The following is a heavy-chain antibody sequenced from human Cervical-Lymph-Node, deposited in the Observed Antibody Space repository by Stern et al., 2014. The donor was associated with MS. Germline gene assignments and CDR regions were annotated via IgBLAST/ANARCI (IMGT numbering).Heavy chain of an antibody. CDR2: MNPNRGNK. CDR3: ARVRFYGSGIYYALGDGMDV. V-gene: IGHV1-8*01. Sequence: VQLVESGAEVKKPGASVKVSCKASGYTFTNYNIDWVRQATGQGIEWMGWMNPNRGNKGYAQRFQGRVTMTRDTSTSTAYMELSSLKAEDTAVYYCARVRFYGSGIYYALGDGMDVWGQGTTVTVSS. J-gene: IGHJ6*02. CDR1: GYTFTNYN. D-gene: IGHD3-10*01.